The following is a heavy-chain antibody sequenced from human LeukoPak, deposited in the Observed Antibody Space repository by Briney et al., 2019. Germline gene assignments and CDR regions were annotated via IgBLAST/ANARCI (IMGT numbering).Heavy chain of an antibody. Sequence: GGSLRLSCAASGFTLSSYSMNWVRQAPGKGLEWVSSISSSSSYIHYTDSVKGRFTISRDNTEKSLYLQMNSLRAGDTAVYYCARDRYDRSGYYDYWGQGTLVTVSS. CDR3: ARDRYDRSGYYDY. CDR1: GFTLSSYS. V-gene: IGHV3-21*01. CDR2: ISSSSSYI. D-gene: IGHD3-22*01. J-gene: IGHJ4*02.